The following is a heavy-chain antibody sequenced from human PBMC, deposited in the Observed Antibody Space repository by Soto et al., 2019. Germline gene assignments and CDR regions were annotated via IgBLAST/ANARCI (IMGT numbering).Heavy chain of an antibody. CDR3: AKDRDVVVTAIGYYFDY. V-gene: IGHV3-23*01. Sequence: GGSLRLSYAASGFTFSSYAMSWVRQAPGKGLEWVSAITGSGGSTYYADSVKGRFTISRDNSKNTLYLQMNSLRAEDTAVYYCAKDRDVVVTAIGYYFDYWGQGTLVTVSS. CDR2: ITGSGGST. CDR1: GFTFSSYA. J-gene: IGHJ4*02. D-gene: IGHD2-21*02.